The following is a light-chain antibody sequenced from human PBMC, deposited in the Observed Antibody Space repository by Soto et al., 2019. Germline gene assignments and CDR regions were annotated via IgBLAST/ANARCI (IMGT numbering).Light chain of an antibody. V-gene: IGKV1-33*01. CDR3: QQYENLPT. CDR1: QNLNNY. CDR2: DAS. J-gene: IGKJ5*01. Sequence: DIQITQSPSSLSASVGDRVTIPCQASQNLNNYLNWYQQKPGRAPKLLIYDASNLEAGVPSRLRGSGSGTDFTFTISRLQPEDIATYYCQQYENLPTFGQGTRLEIK.